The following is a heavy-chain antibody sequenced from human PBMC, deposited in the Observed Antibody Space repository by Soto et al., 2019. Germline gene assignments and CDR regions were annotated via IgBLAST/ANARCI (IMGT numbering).Heavy chain of an antibody. J-gene: IGHJ4*02. CDR2: IYYSGST. V-gene: IGHV4-39*01. CDR3: LRHCYGGMCSHFAY. CDR1: GASISSSSYY. Sequence: QLQLQESGPGLVKPSETLSLTCTVSGASISSSSYYWGWIRQPPGKRLEWIGTIYYSGSTYNNPSLKRRVSISGDTSSNQFFGSRSFVTAEDTAVYCGLRHCYGGMCSHFAYWGQGTLVTV. D-gene: IGHD4-17*01.